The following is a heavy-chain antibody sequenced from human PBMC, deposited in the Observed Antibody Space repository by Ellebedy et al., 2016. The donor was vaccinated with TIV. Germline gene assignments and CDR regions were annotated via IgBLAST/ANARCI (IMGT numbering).Heavy chain of an antibody. V-gene: IGHV3-21*04. D-gene: IGHD6-19*01. CDR2: ISSSTTYI. J-gene: IGHJ4*02. Sequence: GESLKISCAASGFIFSNYGMNWVRQAPGKGLDWVSSISSSTTYIYYADSVKGRFTISRDNSNNSLYLQMNSLRAEDTAVYYCAKGSQWLGRTCFDYWGQGTLVTVSS. CDR1: GFIFSNYG. CDR3: AKGSQWLGRTCFDY.